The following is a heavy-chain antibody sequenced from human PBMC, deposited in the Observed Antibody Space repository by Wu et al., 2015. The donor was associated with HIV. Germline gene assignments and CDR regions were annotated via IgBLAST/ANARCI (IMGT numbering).Heavy chain of an antibody. CDR3: AREVTMIVKTFHDY. Sequence: QVLLVQSGAEVKEPGASVKVSCRAFGYTFTSYYMHWVRQAPGQGLEWMGIINPSGGSTSYAQKFVGRVTMTTDTSTSTAYMEVRSLRSDDTAVYYCAREVTMIVKTFHDYWGQGTLVTVSS. D-gene: IGHD3-22*01. V-gene: IGHV1-46*01. CDR2: INPSGGST. CDR1: GYTFTSYY. J-gene: IGHJ4*02.